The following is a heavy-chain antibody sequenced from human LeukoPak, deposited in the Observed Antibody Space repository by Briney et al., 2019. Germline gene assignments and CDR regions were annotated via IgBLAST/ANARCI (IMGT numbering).Heavy chain of an antibody. D-gene: IGHD6-19*01. CDR1: GFTFDNYA. V-gene: IGHV3-9*01. CDR3: ARAYKDRSLAGKKEFFQH. J-gene: IGHJ1*01. CDR2: ISWNSDTI. Sequence: PGRSLRLSCAASGFTFDNYAMNWVRQVPGKGLEWISLISWNSDTIGYADSVKGRFTISRDNANNFLYLQMNSLRAEDTALYYCARAYKDRSLAGKKEFFQHWGQGTLVTVSS.